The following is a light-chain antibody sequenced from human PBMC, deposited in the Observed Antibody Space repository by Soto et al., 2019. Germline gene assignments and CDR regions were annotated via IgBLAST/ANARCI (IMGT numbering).Light chain of an antibody. Sequence: EIVLTQSPGTLSLSPGERATLSCRASQSVTSNSLAWYQQTPGQAPRLLIYGASSRATGIPDRFSGSGSGTDFTLTISRLEPEDFAVYYCHQSGSSPETFGQGTKVEIK. V-gene: IGKV3-20*01. CDR3: HQSGSSPET. CDR1: QSVTSNS. J-gene: IGKJ1*01. CDR2: GAS.